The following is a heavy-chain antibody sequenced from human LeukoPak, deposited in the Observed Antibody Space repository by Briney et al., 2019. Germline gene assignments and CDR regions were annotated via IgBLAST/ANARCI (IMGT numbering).Heavy chain of an antibody. CDR1: GGSISSYY. D-gene: IGHD3-10*01. J-gene: IGHJ5*02. V-gene: IGHV4-59*01. CDR2: IYYNGST. Sequence: KPSETLSLTCTVSGGSISSYYWSWIRQPPGKGLEWIGYIYYNGSTNYNPSLKSRVTISVDTSKNQFSLKLSSVTAADTAVYYCARTYGSGSYYANNWFDPWGQGTLVTVSS. CDR3: ARTYGSGSYYANNWFDP.